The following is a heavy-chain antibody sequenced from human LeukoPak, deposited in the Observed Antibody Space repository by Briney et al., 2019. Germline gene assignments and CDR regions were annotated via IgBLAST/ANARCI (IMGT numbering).Heavy chain of an antibody. Sequence: PGGSLRLSCAASGFTFSSFAMSWVRQASGKWLEWVSSISNTGSNTYYADSVKGRFTISRDNSKNTLSLQMNSLTAEDTAVYYCAARRGYYHYMDVWGKGTTVTVSS. CDR3: AARRGYYHYMDV. D-gene: IGHD3-3*01. V-gene: IGHV3-23*01. CDR2: ISNTGSNT. CDR1: GFTFSSFA. J-gene: IGHJ6*03.